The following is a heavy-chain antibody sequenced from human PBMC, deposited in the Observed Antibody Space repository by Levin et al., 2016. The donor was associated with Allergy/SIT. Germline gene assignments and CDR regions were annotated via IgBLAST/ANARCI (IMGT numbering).Heavy chain of an antibody. CDR3: ARDEPLGWFDP. V-gene: IGHV4-31*02. CDR2: IYYSGST. Sequence: WIRQPPGKGLEWIGYIYYSGSTFYNPSLQSRVTISLDTSKSQFSLKLTSVTAADTAVYYCARDEPLGWFDPWGQGTLVTVSS. J-gene: IGHJ5*02. D-gene: IGHD1-14*01.